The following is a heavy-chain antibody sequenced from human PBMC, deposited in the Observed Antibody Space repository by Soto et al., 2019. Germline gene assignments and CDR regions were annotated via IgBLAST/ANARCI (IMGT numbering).Heavy chain of an antibody. CDR2: ISAYNGNT. V-gene: IGHV1-18*01. J-gene: IGHJ4*02. D-gene: IGHD6-19*01. CDR1: GYTFPSYG. Sequence: QVQLVQSGGEVKKPGASVKVSCKASGYTFPSYGLIWVRQAPGQGLQWMGWISAYNGNTIYAQNLQGRVTMSTDTSTSTAYMVLRNLRSDDTAVYYWARVTVADYLDYWGQGTLVTVSS. CDR3: ARVTVADYLDY.